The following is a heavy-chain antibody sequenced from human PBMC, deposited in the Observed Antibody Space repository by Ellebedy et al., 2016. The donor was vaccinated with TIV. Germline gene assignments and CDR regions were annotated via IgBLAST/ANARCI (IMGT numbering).Heavy chain of an antibody. CDR1: GYTFTSYY. Sequence: AASVKVSCKASGYTFTSYYMHWVRQAPGQGLDWMGIINPSGGSTTYAQKVQGRITMTTDTSTSTAYMELRSLRSDDTAVYYCAREQYCGGDCLWPDAFDIWGQGTMVTVSS. J-gene: IGHJ3*02. CDR3: AREQYCGGDCLWPDAFDI. V-gene: IGHV1-46*01. CDR2: INPSGGST. D-gene: IGHD2-21*02.